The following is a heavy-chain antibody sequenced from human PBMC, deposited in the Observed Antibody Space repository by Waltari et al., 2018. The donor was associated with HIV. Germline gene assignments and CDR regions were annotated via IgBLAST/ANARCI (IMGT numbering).Heavy chain of an antibody. Sequence: EEQLVESGGGLVHPGGSLKLSCAASGFSFGASAMNWVRQAPGKGLEGIAYISSTSFNIKYADSVRGRFTISRDNTQNSLSLQMNNLIDEDTAKYFCARDTLNFFFGLDVWGHGTTVALSS. CDR2: ISSTSFNI. J-gene: IGHJ6*02. CDR3: ARDTLNFFFGLDV. V-gene: IGHV3-48*02. CDR1: GFSFGASA.